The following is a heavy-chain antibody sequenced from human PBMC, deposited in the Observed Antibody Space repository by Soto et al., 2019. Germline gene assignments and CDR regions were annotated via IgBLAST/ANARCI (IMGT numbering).Heavy chain of an antibody. Sequence: GGSLRLSCGASGFIFSEYGMHWVRQAPGKGLEWVTVIYYDGSNEHYSESVRGRFTISRDNSKNMLYLEMNSLRAEDTAIYYCARWWNDEEWVETMDVWGQGTTVTVSS. CDR3: ARWWNDEEWVETMDV. D-gene: IGHD1-1*01. V-gene: IGHV3-33*01. CDR2: IYYDGSNE. J-gene: IGHJ6*01. CDR1: GFIFSEYG.